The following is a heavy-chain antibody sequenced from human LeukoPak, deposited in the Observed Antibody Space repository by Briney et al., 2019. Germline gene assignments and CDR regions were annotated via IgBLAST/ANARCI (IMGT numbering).Heavy chain of an antibody. CDR3: ARPGILGYCSGGSCSGAFDI. CDR2: IYPGDSDT. Sequence: GESLKISCKGSGYSFTSYWIGWVRQMPGKGLEWMGIIYPGDSDTRYSPSFQGQVTISADKSISTAYLQWSSLKASDTAMYYCARPGILGYCSGGSCSGAFDIWGQGTMVTVSS. CDR1: GYSFTSYW. V-gene: IGHV5-51*01. D-gene: IGHD2-15*01. J-gene: IGHJ3*02.